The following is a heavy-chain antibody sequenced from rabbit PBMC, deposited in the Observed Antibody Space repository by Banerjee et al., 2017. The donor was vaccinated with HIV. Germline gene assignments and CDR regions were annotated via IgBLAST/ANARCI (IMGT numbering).Heavy chain of an antibody. V-gene: IGHV1S40*01. D-gene: IGHD4-1*01. CDR1: GFSFCSDYD. CDR2: IYSADGSI. CDR3: ARGSSSSGWGLNS. J-gene: IGHJ4*01. Sequence: SGVSGGDLVKPGASLTLTCTASGFSFCSDYDMCLVHQAPGKGLEYIGHIYSADGSIYYASWAKGRFTISKMSSTTVILQMTSLTAADTATYFCARGSSSSGWGLNSWGPGTLVTVS.